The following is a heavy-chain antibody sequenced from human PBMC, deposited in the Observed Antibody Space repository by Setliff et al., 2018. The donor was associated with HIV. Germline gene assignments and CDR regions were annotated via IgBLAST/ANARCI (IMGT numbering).Heavy chain of an antibody. CDR1: GGSSSSRSYY. J-gene: IGHJ4*02. D-gene: IGHD6-13*01. CDR2: IYTSGST. Sequence: PSETLSLTCTVSGGSSSSRSYYWGWIRQPPGKGLEWIGHIYTSGSTNYNPSLKSRVTISVDTSKNQFSLKLSSVTAADTAVYYCARGAIAAAVDFDYWGQGTLVTVSS. V-gene: IGHV4-61*05. CDR3: ARGAIAAAVDFDY.